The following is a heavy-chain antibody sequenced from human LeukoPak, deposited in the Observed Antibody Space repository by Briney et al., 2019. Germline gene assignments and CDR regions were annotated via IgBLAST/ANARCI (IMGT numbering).Heavy chain of an antibody. CDR2: IRYDGSDK. Sequence: PGGSLRLSCAASGFKFISYGMHWVRQAPGTGPQWVAFIRYDGSDKYYADSVKGRFTISRDNSKNTVYLHMDSLRPDDTAVYYCTDPHIAGPTSGDFWGQGTQVIVSS. D-gene: IGHD3-10*01. J-gene: IGHJ4*02. CDR1: GFKFISYG. CDR3: TDPHIAGPTSGDF. V-gene: IGHV3-30*02.